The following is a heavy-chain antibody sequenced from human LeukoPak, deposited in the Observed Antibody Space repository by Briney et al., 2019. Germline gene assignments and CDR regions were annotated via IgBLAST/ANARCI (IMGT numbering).Heavy chain of an antibody. CDR1: GFTFSSYG. CDR2: ISGSGGST. CDR3: AKGLAFGGVIVRLPTDY. J-gene: IGHJ4*02. D-gene: IGHD3-16*02. Sequence: PGGSLRLSCAASGFTFSSYGMSWVRQAPGKGLEWVSAISGSGGSTYYADSVKGRFTISRDNSKNTLYLQMNSLRAEDTAVYYCAKGLAFGGVIVRLPTDYWGQGTLVTVSS. V-gene: IGHV3-23*01.